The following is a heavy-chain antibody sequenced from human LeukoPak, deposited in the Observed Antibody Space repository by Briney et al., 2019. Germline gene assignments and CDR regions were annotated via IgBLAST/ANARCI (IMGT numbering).Heavy chain of an antibody. D-gene: IGHD1-20*01. V-gene: IGHV3-48*03. J-gene: IGHJ4*02. CDR1: GFXFSSYE. Sequence: GGSLRLSCVASGFXFSSYEMNWVRQAPGQGLEWISYIGSSGRAIYYADSVKGRFTISRDNAKNSLYLQMDSLRAEDTAVYYCARIGYDWNLFDFWGQGTLVTVSS. CDR2: IGSSGRAI. CDR3: ARIGYDWNLFDF.